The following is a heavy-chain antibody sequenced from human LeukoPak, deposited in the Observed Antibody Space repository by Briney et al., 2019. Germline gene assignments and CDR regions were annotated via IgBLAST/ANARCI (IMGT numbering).Heavy chain of an antibody. V-gene: IGHV1-69*01. J-gene: IGHJ6*02. Sequence: GSSVTVSCTASEGTFSSYAISWVRQAPGQGLEWMGQIIPMLGTASYAQRFQGRVTLTADESTSTAYMELSSLRSEDTAVYYCARESLPYGGNSFGHYYGMDVWGQGTTVTVSS. CDR2: IIPMLGTA. CDR3: ARESLPYGGNSFGHYYGMDV. D-gene: IGHD4-23*01. CDR1: EGTFSSYA.